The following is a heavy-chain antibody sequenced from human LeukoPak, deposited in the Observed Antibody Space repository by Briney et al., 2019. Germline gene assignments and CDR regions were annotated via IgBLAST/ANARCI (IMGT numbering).Heavy chain of an antibody. J-gene: IGHJ5*02. CDR3: ATAYCGGDCFRGWFVP. Sequence: GASVKVSCKVSGYTLTELSMHWVRQAPGKGLEWMGGFDPEDGETIYAQKFQGRVTMTEDTSTDTAYMELSSLRSEDTAVYYCATAYCGGDCFRGWFVPWGQGTLVTVSS. D-gene: IGHD2-21*02. CDR2: FDPEDGET. CDR1: GYTLTELS. V-gene: IGHV1-24*01.